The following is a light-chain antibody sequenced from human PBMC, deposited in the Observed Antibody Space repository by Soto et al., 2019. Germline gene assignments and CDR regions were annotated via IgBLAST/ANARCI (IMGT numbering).Light chain of an antibody. J-gene: IGKJ4*01. V-gene: IGKV3-11*01. Sequence: TQSPATLSVSPGDRATLSCRASQSAGNFLAWYQQKPGQAPRLLIYDASNRATGIPARFSGSGSGTDFTLTISSLEPEEFAVYYCQQRSNWPLTFGGGTKV. CDR1: QSAGNF. CDR3: QQRSNWPLT. CDR2: DAS.